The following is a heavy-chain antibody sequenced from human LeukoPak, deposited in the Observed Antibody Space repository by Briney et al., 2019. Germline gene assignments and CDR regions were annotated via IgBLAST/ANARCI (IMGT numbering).Heavy chain of an antibody. Sequence: SGNPSPPCAVYGGAFRGYYWGWVPQPPGKRLEWIGDINHRGSANYNPSLYSRVVLSVDTAKKQFSLRINSVTAADTAVYYCARGPDWGQGTLVIVSS. CDR3: ARGPD. CDR2: INHRGSA. CDR1: GGAFRGYY. J-gene: IGHJ4*02. V-gene: IGHV4-34*01.